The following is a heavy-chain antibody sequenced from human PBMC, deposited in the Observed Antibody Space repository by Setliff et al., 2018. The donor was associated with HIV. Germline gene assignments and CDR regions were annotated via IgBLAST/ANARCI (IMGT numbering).Heavy chain of an antibody. Sequence: PSETLSLTCTVSGGSISSYYWSWIRQPPGKGLEWIGNIHSSGSTNYNPSLKSRVTISVDTSKNQFSLKLSSVTAADTAVYYCVRERDDLTGYYQDHWVQGTLVTVSS. CDR3: VRERDDLTGYYQDH. J-gene: IGHJ4*02. V-gene: IGHV4-4*09. D-gene: IGHD3-9*01. CDR1: GGSISSYY. CDR2: IHSSGST.